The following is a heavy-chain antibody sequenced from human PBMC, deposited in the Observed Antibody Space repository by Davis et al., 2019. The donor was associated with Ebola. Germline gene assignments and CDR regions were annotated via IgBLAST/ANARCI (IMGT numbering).Heavy chain of an antibody. CDR3: ARGGAIVVVVAAGDY. D-gene: IGHD2-15*01. CDR1: GYTFTTYA. Sequence: ASVKVSCKASGYTFTTYAMHWVRQAPGQRLEWMGWINAGNGNTKYSQKFQGRVIITRDTSASTAYMELRSLRSDDTAVYYCARGGAIVVVVAAGDYWGQGTLVTVSS. J-gene: IGHJ4*02. V-gene: IGHV1-3*01. CDR2: INAGNGNT.